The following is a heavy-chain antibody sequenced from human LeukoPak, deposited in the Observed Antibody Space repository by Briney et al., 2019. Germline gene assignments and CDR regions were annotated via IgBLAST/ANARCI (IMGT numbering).Heavy chain of an antibody. J-gene: IGHJ5*02. Sequence: YGPTLLNPTQTLTLTCTCSGFSLSTRGVGVGWIRQPPGKALEWLALIYSDDDKRYSPSLKSRLTITKDTSKNQVVLTMTNMDPVDTATYYCAHTRQTWDSSGWYGMGFNWFDPWGQGTLVTVSS. V-gene: IGHV2-5*02. CDR2: IYSDDDK. CDR1: GFSLSTRGVG. D-gene: IGHD6-19*01. CDR3: AHTRQTWDSSGWYGMGFNWFDP.